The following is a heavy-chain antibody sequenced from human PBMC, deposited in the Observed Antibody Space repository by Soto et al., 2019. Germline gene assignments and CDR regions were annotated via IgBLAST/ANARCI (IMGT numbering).Heavy chain of an antibody. CDR1: GYTFTSYG. CDR3: AITDHYGDPPTH. J-gene: IGHJ4*02. D-gene: IGHD4-17*01. V-gene: IGHV1-18*01. Sequence: VASVKVSCKASGYTFTSYGISWVRQAPGQGLEWMGWISAYNGNTNYAQKLQGRVTMTTDTSTSTAYMELRSLRSDDTAVYYCAITDHYGDPPTHWGQGTLVTVSS. CDR2: ISAYNGNT.